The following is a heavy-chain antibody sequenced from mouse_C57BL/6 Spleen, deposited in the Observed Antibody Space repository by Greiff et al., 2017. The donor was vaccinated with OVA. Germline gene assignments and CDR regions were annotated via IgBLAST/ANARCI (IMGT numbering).Heavy chain of an antibody. CDR1: GFNIKDDY. Sequence: EVQLQQSGAELVRPGASVKLSCTASGFNIKDDYMHWVKQRPEQGLEWIGWIDPENGDTEYASKFQGKATITADTSSHTAYLQLSILTSEDTAVYYCTRGCSSNYLFAYWGQGTLVTVSA. CDR2: IDPENGDT. D-gene: IGHD2-5*01. V-gene: IGHV14-4*01. CDR3: TRGCSSNYLFAY. J-gene: IGHJ3*01.